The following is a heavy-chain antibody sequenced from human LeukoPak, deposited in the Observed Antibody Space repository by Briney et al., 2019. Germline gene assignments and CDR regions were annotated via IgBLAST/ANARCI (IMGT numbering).Heavy chain of an antibody. CDR2: IRYYGSNK. CDR3: AKGRDIAAVKDAFDI. D-gene: IGHD6-13*01. J-gene: IGHJ3*02. CDR1: GFTFSSYG. V-gene: IGHV3-30*02. Sequence: GGSLRLSCAASGFTFSSYGMHWVRQAPGKGLEWVAFIRYYGSNKYYADSVKGRFTISRDNSKNTLYLQMNSLRAEDTAVYYCAKGRDIAAVKDAFDIWDQGTMVTVSS.